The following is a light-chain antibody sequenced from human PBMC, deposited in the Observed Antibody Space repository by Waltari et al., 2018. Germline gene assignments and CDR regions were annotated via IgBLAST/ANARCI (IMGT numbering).Light chain of an antibody. V-gene: IGKV6D-21*02. CDR1: QSIGSR. J-gene: IGKJ1*01. Sequence: EIVLTQSPEFQSVTPEEKVTITCRARQSIGSRLHWYQQKPNQSPKLLIKYASQSISGVPSRFSGSGSGTDFTLTINSLEAEDAAVYYCHQIASLPRTFGPGTKVEIK. CDR3: HQIASLPRT. CDR2: YAS.